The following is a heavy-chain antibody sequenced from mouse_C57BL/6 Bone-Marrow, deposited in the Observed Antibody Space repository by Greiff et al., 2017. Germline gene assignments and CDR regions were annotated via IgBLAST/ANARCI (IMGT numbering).Heavy chain of an antibody. CDR2: INPGSGGT. CDR3: ARGGAYYGNSYFDY. D-gene: IGHD2-10*01. J-gene: IGHJ2*01. V-gene: IGHV1-54*01. CDR1: GYAFTNYL. Sequence: QVQLQQSGAELVRPGTSVKVSCKASGYAFTNYLIEWVKQRPGQGLEWIGVINPGSGGTNYNEKFKGKATLTADKSSSTAYMQLSSLTSEDSAVYFCARGGAYYGNSYFDYWGQGTTLTVSS.